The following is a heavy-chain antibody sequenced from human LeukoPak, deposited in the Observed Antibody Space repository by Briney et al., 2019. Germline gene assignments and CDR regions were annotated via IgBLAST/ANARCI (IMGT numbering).Heavy chain of an antibody. CDR3: ARDQYYDAFDI. J-gene: IGHJ3*02. V-gene: IGHV4-59*01. Sequence: PSETLYLTCTVSGGSISSSYYWSWIRQPPGKGLEWIGFIYYTGNTNYNPSLESRVTISVDTSKNQFSLKLSSVTAADTAVYYCARDQYYDAFDIWGQGTMVIVSS. D-gene: IGHD1-26*01. CDR2: IYYTGNT. CDR1: GGSISSSYY.